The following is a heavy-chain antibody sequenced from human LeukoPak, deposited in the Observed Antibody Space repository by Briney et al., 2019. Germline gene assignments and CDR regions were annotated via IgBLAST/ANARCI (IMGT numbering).Heavy chain of an antibody. J-gene: IGHJ5*02. D-gene: IGHD6-13*01. CDR1: GFTFSSYA. CDR3: ARDRFNNGSSGWWFDP. Sequence: GGSLRLSCAASGFTFSSYAMSWVRQAPGKGLEWVSAISGSGGSTYYADSVKGRFTISRDNSKNTLYLQMNSLRAEDTAVYYCARDRFNNGSSGWWFDPWGQGTLVTVSA. CDR2: ISGSGGST. V-gene: IGHV3-23*01.